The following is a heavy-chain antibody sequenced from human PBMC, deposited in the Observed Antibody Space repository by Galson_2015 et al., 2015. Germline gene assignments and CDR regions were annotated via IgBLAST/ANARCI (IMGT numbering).Heavy chain of an antibody. CDR1: EFTFSSYY. CDR2: ISSTTTYI. V-gene: IGHV3-21*01. D-gene: IGHD3-3*01. Sequence: SLRLSCAASEFTFSSYYMSWVRQAPGKGLEWVSSISSTTTYIYYADSVKDRFTISRDNAKNSLYLQMNSLGAEDTAVYYCARQFLDYDFWSGYYPTNFDYWGQGTLVTVSS. J-gene: IGHJ4*02. CDR3: ARQFLDYDFWSGYYPTNFDY.